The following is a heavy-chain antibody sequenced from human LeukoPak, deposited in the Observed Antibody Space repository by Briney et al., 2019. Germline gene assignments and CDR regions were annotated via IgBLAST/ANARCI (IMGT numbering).Heavy chain of an antibody. V-gene: IGHV1-2*06. Sequence: PGASVKVSCKASGYTFTGYYMHWVRQAPGQGLEWMGRINPNSGGTNYAQKFQGRVTMTRDTSISTAYMELSRLRSDDTAVYYCARVPFWSGYSSRLGLDYWGQGTLVTVSS. CDR1: GYTFTGYY. CDR3: ARVPFWSGYSSRLGLDY. D-gene: IGHD3-3*01. CDR2: INPNSGGT. J-gene: IGHJ4*02.